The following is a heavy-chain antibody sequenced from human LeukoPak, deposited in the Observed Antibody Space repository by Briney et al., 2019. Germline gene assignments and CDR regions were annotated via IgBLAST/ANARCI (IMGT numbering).Heavy chain of an antibody. CDR3: ARLTGILPPDYFDY. Sequence: GGSLRLSCVASGFTVSSNYMSWVRQAPGKGLEWVSVIYSGGSTYYADSVKGRFTISRDNSKNTLYLQMNSLRAEDTAVYYCARLTGILPPDYFDYWGQGTLVTVSS. CDR2: IYSGGST. CDR1: GFTVSSNY. J-gene: IGHJ4*02. V-gene: IGHV3-66*04. D-gene: IGHD2-15*01.